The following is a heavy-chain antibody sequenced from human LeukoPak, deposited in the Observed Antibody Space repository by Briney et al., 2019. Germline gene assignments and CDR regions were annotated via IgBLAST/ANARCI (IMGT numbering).Heavy chain of an antibody. D-gene: IGHD6-13*01. CDR2: IYHSGST. V-gene: IGHV4-38-2*01. J-gene: IGHJ3*02. CDR1: GYFINSGYD. CDR3: ARVAASGTALDAFDN. Sequence: PSETLSLTCAVSGYFINSGYDRGWIRQPPGKGLEWIGSIYHSGSTYFNPSLRSRATISVDTSKNQFSLTLSSVTAADTAVYFCARVAASGTALDAFDNWGPGTMVTVSS.